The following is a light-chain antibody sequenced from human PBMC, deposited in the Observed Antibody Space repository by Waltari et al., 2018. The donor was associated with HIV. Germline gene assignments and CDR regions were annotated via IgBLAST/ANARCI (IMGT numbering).Light chain of an antibody. V-gene: IGLV1-44*01. CDR2: SNN. CDR1: GSTIGSKY. CDR3: AAWDDSLNGPM. Sequence: QSVLTQPPSASGTPGQRVTIPCSGSGSTIGSKYVNWYQQLPGTAPKLLIYSNNQRPSGVPDRFSGSKSGTSASLAISGLQSEDDADYYCAAWDDSLNGPMFGGGTKLTVL. J-gene: IGLJ3*02.